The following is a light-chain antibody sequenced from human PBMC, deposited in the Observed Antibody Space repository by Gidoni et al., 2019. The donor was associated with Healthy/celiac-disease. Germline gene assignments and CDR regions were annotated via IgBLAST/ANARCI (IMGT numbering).Light chain of an antibody. CDR2: GAS. CDR1: QSVSSN. V-gene: IGKV3-15*01. J-gene: IGKJ5*01. CDR3: QQYSNWPLT. Sequence: EIVMTQSPATLSVSPGERATLSCRASQSVSSNLAWYQQKPGQAPRLLIYGASTRATGIPARFSGSGSRTDFSLTISSLQSEDFAVYYCQQYSNWPLTFGQGTRLEIK.